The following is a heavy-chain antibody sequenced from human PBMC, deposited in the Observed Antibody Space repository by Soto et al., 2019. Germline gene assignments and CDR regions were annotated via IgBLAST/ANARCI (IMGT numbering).Heavy chain of an antibody. CDR3: ARDHGDYPDY. J-gene: IGHJ4*02. CDR2: IWYDGSNK. D-gene: IGHD4-17*01. Sequence: SLRLSSAAHGFTFSSYGMYWLRQAPGKGLEWVAVIWYDGSNKYYADSVKGRFTISRDNSKNTLYLQMNSLRAEDTAVYYCARDHGDYPDYWGQGTLVTVSS. V-gene: IGHV3-33*01. CDR1: GFTFSSYG.